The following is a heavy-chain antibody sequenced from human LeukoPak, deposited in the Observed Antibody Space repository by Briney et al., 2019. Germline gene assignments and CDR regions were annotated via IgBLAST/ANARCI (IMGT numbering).Heavy chain of an antibody. CDR3: ARAVSRYGYNHYYYYMDV. CDR1: GFTFTDYW. Sequence: GGSLRLSCTTSGFTFTDYWMTWVRQAPGKGLEWVANINQDGSKKFYVDSVKGRFTISRDNAKNALYLQMNSLRAEDTGVYCARAVSRYGYNHYYYYMDVWGKGTTVTISS. CDR2: INQDGSKK. V-gene: IGHV3-7*01. J-gene: IGHJ6*03. D-gene: IGHD1-14*01.